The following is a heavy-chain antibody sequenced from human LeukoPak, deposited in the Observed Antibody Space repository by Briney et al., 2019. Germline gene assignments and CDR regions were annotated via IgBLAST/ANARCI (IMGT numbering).Heavy chain of an antibody. V-gene: IGHV3-30-3*01. J-gene: IGHJ4*02. D-gene: IGHD1-20*01. CDR2: ISYDGSNE. CDR3: ARDNWSFDY. CDR1: GFTFSTYA. Sequence: PGGSLRLSCAASGFTFSTYAMHWVRQAPGRGLEWVAVISYDGSNEYYADSVKGRFTISRDNSKDTLYLQVNSLRAEVTAEYYCARDNWSFDYWGQGTLVTVSS.